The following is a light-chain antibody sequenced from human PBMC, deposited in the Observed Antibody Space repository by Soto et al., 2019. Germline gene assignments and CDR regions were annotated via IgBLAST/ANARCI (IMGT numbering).Light chain of an antibody. V-gene: IGLV2-23*01. CDR2: EGS. CDR1: SNDVGGYNL. Sequence: QSALTQPASASGSPGQSITISCTGTSNDVGGYNLVSWYQQHPGKAPKLMIYEGSKRPSGVSDRFSGSKSGNTASLTISGLQAEDEADYYCCSFAGSSTLVFGGGTKGTVL. CDR3: CSFAGSSTLV. J-gene: IGLJ2*01.